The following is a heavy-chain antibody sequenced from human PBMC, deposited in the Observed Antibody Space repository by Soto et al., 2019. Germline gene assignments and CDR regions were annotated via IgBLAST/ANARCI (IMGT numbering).Heavy chain of an antibody. Sequence: GGSLRLSCAASGFTFISYWMSWVRQAPGKGLEWVANIEQDGSEKYYVDSVKGRFTISRDNAKNSLYLQMNSLRAEDTAVYYCARKEMVYAIDYFDYWGQGTLVTVSS. D-gene: IGHD2-8*01. CDR3: ARKEMVYAIDYFDY. J-gene: IGHJ4*02. CDR2: IEQDGSEK. V-gene: IGHV3-7*01. CDR1: GFTFISYW.